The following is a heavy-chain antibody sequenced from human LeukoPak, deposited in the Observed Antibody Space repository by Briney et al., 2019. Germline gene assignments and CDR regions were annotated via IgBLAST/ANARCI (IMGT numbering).Heavy chain of an antibody. Sequence: GESLKISCKGSGYTFSNYGITWVRQAPGQGPEWMGWISAYNGNTNYAQNLQGRVTMATDTSTSTAYMELRSLRSDDTAVYYCARRLDYDTSGYHTLGYWGQGTLVTVSS. J-gene: IGHJ4*02. D-gene: IGHD3-22*01. CDR3: ARRLDYDTSGYHTLGY. V-gene: IGHV1-18*01. CDR1: GYTFSNYG. CDR2: ISAYNGNT.